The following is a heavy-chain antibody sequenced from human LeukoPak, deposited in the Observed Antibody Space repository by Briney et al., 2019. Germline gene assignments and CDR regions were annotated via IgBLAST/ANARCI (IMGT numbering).Heavy chain of an antibody. CDR3: ARSADIVVVPAAKNDAFDI. V-gene: IGHV4-39*01. J-gene: IGHJ3*02. CDR2: IYYSGST. Sequence: SETLSLTCTVSGGSISSSSYYWGWIRQPPGKGLEWIGSIYYSGSTYYNPSLKSRVTISVDTSKNQFSLKLSSVTAADTAVYYCARSADIVVVPAAKNDAFDIWGQGTMVTVSS. D-gene: IGHD2-2*01. CDR1: GGSISSSSYY.